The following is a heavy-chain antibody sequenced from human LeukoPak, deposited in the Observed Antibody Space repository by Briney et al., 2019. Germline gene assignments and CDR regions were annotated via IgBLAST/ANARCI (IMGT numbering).Heavy chain of an antibody. J-gene: IGHJ4*02. Sequence: GASVKVSCKTSGYTFTDYYIHWIQQAPGKGLEWMGRVDPENGEIRYAEKFQDRVTITADTSTDIVYMMLSSLRSEDTAIYYCATGILFLPRGVFWGQGTLVTVSS. CDR3: ATGILFLPRGVF. CDR1: GYTFTDYY. CDR2: VDPENGEI. V-gene: IGHV1-69-2*01. D-gene: IGHD3-3*01.